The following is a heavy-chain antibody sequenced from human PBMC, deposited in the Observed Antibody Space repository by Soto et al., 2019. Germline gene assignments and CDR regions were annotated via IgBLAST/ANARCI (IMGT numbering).Heavy chain of an antibody. CDR3: AKGRIAVAVGLFDI. CDR2: ISWNSGSI. J-gene: IGHJ3*02. CDR1: GFTFDDYA. D-gene: IGHD6-19*01. Sequence: EVQLVESGGGLVQPDRSLRLSCAASGFTFDDYAMHWVRQAPGKGLEWVSGISWNSGSIGYADSVKGRFTISRDNAKNSLYLQMNSLRAEDTALYYCAKGRIAVAVGLFDIWGQGTMVTVSS. V-gene: IGHV3-9*01.